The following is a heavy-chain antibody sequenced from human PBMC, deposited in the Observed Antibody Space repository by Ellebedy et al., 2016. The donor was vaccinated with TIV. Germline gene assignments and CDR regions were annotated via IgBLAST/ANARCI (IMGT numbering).Heavy chain of an antibody. CDR2: ISAYSGNT. J-gene: IGHJ6*02. CDR3: ATEKDSSGWTYYYYGMDV. CDR1: GYTFSNYG. Sequence: AASVKVSCKASGYTFSNYGISWVRQAPGQGLDWMGWISAYSGNTNYAQKFQGRVTMTTDTSTDTGYMELRSLRSDDTAVYYCATEKDSSGWTYYYYGMDVWGQGTTVTVSS. V-gene: IGHV1-18*01. D-gene: IGHD6-19*01.